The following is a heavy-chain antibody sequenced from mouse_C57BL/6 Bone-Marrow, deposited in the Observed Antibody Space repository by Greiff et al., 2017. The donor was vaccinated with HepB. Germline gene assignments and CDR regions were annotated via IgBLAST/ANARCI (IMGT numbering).Heavy chain of an antibody. V-gene: IGHV1-26*01. J-gene: IGHJ3*01. CDR3: ARRGRYPFAY. CDR1: GYTFTDYY. CDR2: INPNNGGT. D-gene: IGHD1-1*01. Sequence: EVQLQQSGPELVKPGASVKISCKASGYTFTDYYMNWVKQSHGKSLEWIGDINPNNGGTSYNQKFKGKATLTVDKSSSTAYMELRSLTSEDSAVYYCARRGRYPFAYWGQGTLVTVSA.